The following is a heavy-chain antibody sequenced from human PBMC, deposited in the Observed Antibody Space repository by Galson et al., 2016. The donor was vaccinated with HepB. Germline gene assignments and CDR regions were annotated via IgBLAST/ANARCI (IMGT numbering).Heavy chain of an antibody. V-gene: IGHV3-53*05. CDR2: IYSGDST. CDR1: GFTVRNNY. CDR3: AKDTARYCSSTSCSYGMDV. J-gene: IGHJ6*02. D-gene: IGHD2-2*01. Sequence: SLRLSCAASGFTVRNNYMSWVRQAPGKGLEWVSVIYSGDSTYYADSVKGRFTISRDNSKNTLYLQMNSLRAEDTAVYYCAKDTARYCSSTSCSYGMDVWGQGTTVTVSS.